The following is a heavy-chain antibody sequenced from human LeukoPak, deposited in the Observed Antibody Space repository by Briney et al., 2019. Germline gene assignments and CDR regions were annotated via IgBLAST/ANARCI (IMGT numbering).Heavy chain of an antibody. J-gene: IGHJ5*02. V-gene: IGHV3-48*03. CDR3: ARVDHSGSWYGSTGANWFDP. CDR2: ISSSGSTI. Sequence: GGSLRLSCAASGFTFSSYEMNWVRQAPGKGLEWVSYISSSGSTIYYADSVKGRFTISRDNAKNSLYLQMNSLRAEDTAVYYCARVDHSGSWYGSTGANWFDPWGQGTLVTVSS. CDR1: GFTFSSYE. D-gene: IGHD6-13*01.